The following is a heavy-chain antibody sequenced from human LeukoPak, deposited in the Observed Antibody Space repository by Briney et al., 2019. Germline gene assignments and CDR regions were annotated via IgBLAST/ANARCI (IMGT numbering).Heavy chain of an antibody. Sequence: SETLSLTCAVYGGSFSGYYWSWIRQPPGKGLEWIGYIYYSGNTKYNPSLESRVTISVDTSKNQFSLRLNSVTAADTAVYFCARVESSSWFKDYWGQGTLVTVSS. CDR1: GGSFSGYY. V-gene: IGHV4-59*01. CDR3: ARVESSSWFKDY. D-gene: IGHD6-13*01. CDR2: IYYSGNT. J-gene: IGHJ4*02.